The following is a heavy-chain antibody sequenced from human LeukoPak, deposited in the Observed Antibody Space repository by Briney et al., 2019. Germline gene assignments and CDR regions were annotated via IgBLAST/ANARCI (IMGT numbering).Heavy chain of an antibody. J-gene: IGHJ5*02. D-gene: IGHD3-22*01. CDR1: EFTFVSYW. V-gene: IGHV3-74*01. Sequence: PGGSLRLSCAASEFTFVSYWMHWVRQAPGKGLVWVSRIDGDGSRTSYADSVKGRFTISRDNAKNTLYLQMNSLRAEDTAMYYCARASNYFDSRGLHWFDPWGQGTLVTVSS. CDR2: IDGDGSRT. CDR3: ARASNYFDSRGLHWFDP.